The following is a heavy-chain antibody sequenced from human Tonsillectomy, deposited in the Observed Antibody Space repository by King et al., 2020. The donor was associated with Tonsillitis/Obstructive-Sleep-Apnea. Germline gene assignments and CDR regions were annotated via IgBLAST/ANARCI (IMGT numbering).Heavy chain of an antibody. V-gene: IGHV1-69*09. D-gene: IGHD2-15*01. Sequence: VQLVESGAEVKKPGSSVKVSCKASGGTFSSYGISWVRQAPGQGLEWMGRIIPILGITNYAQKFQGRVTITADKSTSTAYMELSSLRSEDTAVYYCAREGVAVAAIDYYYMDVWGKGTTVTVSS. CDR3: AREGVAVAAIDYYYMDV. CDR1: GGTFSSYG. J-gene: IGHJ6*03. CDR2: IIPILGIT.